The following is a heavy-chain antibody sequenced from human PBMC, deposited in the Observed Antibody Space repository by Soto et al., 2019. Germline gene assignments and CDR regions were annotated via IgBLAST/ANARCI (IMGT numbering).Heavy chain of an antibody. V-gene: IGHV3-7*03. CDR1: GFMSGSYW. D-gene: IGHD5-12*01. J-gene: IGHJ4*02. CDR3: ASVRATGYEIDY. Sequence: GGSLRLSCSASGFMSGSYWMTWVRHVPGKGLQWVANIKRDGSEKYYVDFVKGRFTISRDNADDSVFLDMNNLRVDDTATYYGASVRATGYEIDYGGQGALFTVSS. CDR2: IKRDGSEK.